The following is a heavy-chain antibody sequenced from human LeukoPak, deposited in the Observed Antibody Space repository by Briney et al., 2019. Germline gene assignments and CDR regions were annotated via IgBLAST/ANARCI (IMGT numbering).Heavy chain of an antibody. CDR3: ARARLGYYDEYFDP. CDR2: ITSTSSHI. CDR1: GFTFSDYS. V-gene: IGHV3-21*01. J-gene: IGHJ5*02. D-gene: IGHD3-16*01. Sequence: GGSLRLSCATYGFTFSDYSMTWVRQAPGKGLEWVSSITSTSSHINYADSVRGRFTISRDNAKNALFLQMTSLTDEDTALYHCARARLGYYDEYFDPWGQGTQVTVSS.